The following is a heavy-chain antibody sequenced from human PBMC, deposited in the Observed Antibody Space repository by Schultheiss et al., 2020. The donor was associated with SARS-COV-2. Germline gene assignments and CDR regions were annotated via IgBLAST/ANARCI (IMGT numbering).Heavy chain of an antibody. Sequence: ASVKVSCKASGYTFSGYYLHWVRLAPGQGLEWMGIINTSGGSTSYAQKFRGRVTMTRDTSTSIVYMEVSRLRSEDTAVYYCARVRSSSWDGPYYYGMDVWGQGTTVTVSS. CDR2: INTSGGST. V-gene: IGHV1-46*01. CDR3: ARVRSSSWDGPYYYGMDV. CDR1: GYTFSGYY. D-gene: IGHD6-13*01. J-gene: IGHJ6*02.